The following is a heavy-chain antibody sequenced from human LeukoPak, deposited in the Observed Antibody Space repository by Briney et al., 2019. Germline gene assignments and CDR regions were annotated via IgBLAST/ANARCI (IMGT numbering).Heavy chain of an antibody. J-gene: IGHJ6*02. CDR2: ISSSSSYI. V-gene: IGHV3-21*01. CDR1: GFTFSSYS. Sequence: GGSLRLSCAASGFTFSSYSMNWVRQAPGKGLEWVSSISSSSSYIYYADSVKGRFTISRDNAKNSLYLQMNSLRAEDTAVYYCARATLWFGETDYGMDVWGQGTTVTVSS. CDR3: ARATLWFGETDYGMDV. D-gene: IGHD3-10*01.